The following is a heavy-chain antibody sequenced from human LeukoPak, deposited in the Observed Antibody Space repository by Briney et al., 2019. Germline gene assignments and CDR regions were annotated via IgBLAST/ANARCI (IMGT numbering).Heavy chain of an antibody. D-gene: IGHD6-6*01. V-gene: IGHV3-74*01. CDR3: ATSPSSPNY. CDR1: GVTFRNYW. J-gene: IGHJ4*02. Sequence: GGSLRLSCAASGVTFRNYWMHWVRQAPGKGLVWVSRVNTDGSDTSYADSVKGRFTISRDNAKNTLYLQMNSLGAEDTAVYYCATSPSSPNYWGQGTLVTVSS. CDR2: VNTDGSDT.